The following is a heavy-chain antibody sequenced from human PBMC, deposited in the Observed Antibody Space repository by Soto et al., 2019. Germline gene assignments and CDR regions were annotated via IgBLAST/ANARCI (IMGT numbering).Heavy chain of an antibody. J-gene: IGHJ4*02. Sequence: GESLKISCRGSGYSFTSYWIGWVRQMPGKGLEWMGIIYPSDSDTRYSPSFRGQVTISADQSINTAYLQWDSLKASDTAIYYCARPANTVADHFDLWGQGTPVTVSS. CDR1: GYSFTSYW. CDR2: IYPSDSDT. D-gene: IGHD4-17*01. V-gene: IGHV5-51*01. CDR3: ARPANTVADHFDL.